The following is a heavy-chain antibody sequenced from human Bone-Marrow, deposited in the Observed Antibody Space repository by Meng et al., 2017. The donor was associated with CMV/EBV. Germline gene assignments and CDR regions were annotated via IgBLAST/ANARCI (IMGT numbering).Heavy chain of an antibody. CDR1: GDSVSSKSGA. D-gene: IGHD3-16*01. J-gene: IGHJ4*02. CDR2: TYYRSKLNY. Sequence: LFGDSVSSKSGALNWIRQSPSRGPGWLGRTYYRSKLNYEYAVSVKSRIIIPPDTSKNQFSLQPNSVTPEDTAVYYRARLGGDVDYWGQGTLVTVSS. CDR3: ARLGGDVDY. V-gene: IGHV6-1*01.